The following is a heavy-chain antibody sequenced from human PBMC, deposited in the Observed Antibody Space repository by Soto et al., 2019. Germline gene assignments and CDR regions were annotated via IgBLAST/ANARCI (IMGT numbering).Heavy chain of an antibody. Sequence: GESLKISCAASGFTFSTYGMHWVRQAPGKGLEWVAVISYDGNNKYYAESVKGRFTISRDNSKNTLYLQMSSLRAKDTAVYYCAKSVYNWNDGFFDYWGQGTLVTVSS. CDR1: GFTFSTYG. D-gene: IGHD1-1*01. CDR2: ISYDGNNK. V-gene: IGHV3-30*18. CDR3: AKSVYNWNDGFFDY. J-gene: IGHJ4*02.